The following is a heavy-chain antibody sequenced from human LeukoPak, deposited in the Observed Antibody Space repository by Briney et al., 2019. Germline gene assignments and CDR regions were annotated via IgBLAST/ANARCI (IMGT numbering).Heavy chain of an antibody. Sequence: ASVTVSFKSSGYTFTIYAMHWVRQAPGQRLEWMGWINAGNGNTKNSQKFPGRVTITRDTSASTAYMELTSLRSEDTAVYYCARRIAAAGNNWFDPWGEGTLVTVSS. J-gene: IGHJ5*02. D-gene: IGHD6-13*01. CDR2: INAGNGNT. V-gene: IGHV1-3*01. CDR1: GYTFTIYA. CDR3: ARRIAAAGNNWFDP.